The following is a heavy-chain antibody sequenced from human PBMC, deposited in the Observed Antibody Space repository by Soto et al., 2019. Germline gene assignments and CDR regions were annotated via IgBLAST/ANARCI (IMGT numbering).Heavy chain of an antibody. Sequence: GQGLEWMGGIIPIFGTANYAQKFQGRVTITADESTSTAYMELSSLRSEDTAVYYCARTLRFFEWSNMDVWGQGTTVTVSS. D-gene: IGHD3-3*01. J-gene: IGHJ6*02. CDR3: ARTLRFFEWSNMDV. CDR2: IIPIFGTA. V-gene: IGHV1-69*01.